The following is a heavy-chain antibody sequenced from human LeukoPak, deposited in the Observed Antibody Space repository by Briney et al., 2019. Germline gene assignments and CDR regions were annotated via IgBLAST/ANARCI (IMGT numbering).Heavy chain of an antibody. V-gene: IGHV4-4*07. D-gene: IGHD6-13*01. J-gene: IGHJ4*02. Sequence: SQTLSLTCTVSGLSISSYYWSWIRQPAGKGREWLGRIYTSGSTNYNPSLKSRVTMSVDTSKNQFSLKLSSVPAADTAVYYCARASWYRYYFDYWGQGTLVTVSS. CDR3: ARASWYRYYFDY. CDR2: IYTSGST. CDR1: GLSISSYY.